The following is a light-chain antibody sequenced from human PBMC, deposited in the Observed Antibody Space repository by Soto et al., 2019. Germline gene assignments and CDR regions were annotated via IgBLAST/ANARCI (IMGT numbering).Light chain of an antibody. V-gene: IGKV3-20*01. CDR2: AAS. CDR3: QQYDTSPRT. CDR1: QNLSSGY. J-gene: IGKJ1*01. Sequence: EIVLTQSPGTLSLSPGERATLSCRTSQNLSSGYLAWYRQKPGQAPRILIYAASSRATGIPDRFIGSGSGTDFTLTISRLEHEDFEVYYCQQYDTSPRTFGRGTKVE.